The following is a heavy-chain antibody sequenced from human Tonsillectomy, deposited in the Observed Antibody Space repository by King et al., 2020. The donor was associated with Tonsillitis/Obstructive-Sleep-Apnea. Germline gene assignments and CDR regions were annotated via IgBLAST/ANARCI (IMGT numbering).Heavy chain of an antibody. V-gene: IGHV1-2*06. D-gene: IGHD3-16*01. CDR2: INPNSGGT. Sequence: VQLVQSGAEVKKPGASVKVSCKASGYTFTGYYMHWVRQAPGQGLEWMGRINPNSGGTNYAQKFQGRVTMTRDTSISTAYMELSRLRSDDTAVDYCARDLIDIWGSAPNYYMDVWGKGTTVTVSS. CDR3: ARDLIDIWGSAPNYYMDV. CDR1: GYTFTGYY. J-gene: IGHJ6*03.